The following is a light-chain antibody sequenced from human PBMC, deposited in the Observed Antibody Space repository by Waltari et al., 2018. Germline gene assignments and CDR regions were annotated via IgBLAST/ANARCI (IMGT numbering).Light chain of an antibody. Sequence: DVVMTPSPLSLAVTLGPPASISCWSSQSLVQSDGNTFLNWFHQRPGQSPRRLIYKVSNRESGVPDRFSGSGSGTDFTLKISRVEAEDVGIYYCLQSSQWPYAFGQGTKLEIK. CDR3: LQSSQWPYA. J-gene: IGKJ2*01. CDR2: KVS. CDR1: QSLVQSDGNTF. V-gene: IGKV2-30*02.